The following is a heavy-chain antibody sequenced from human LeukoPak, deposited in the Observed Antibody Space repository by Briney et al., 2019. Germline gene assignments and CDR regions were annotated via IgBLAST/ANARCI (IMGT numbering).Heavy chain of an antibody. D-gene: IGHD3-10*01. V-gene: IGHV3-30-3*01. CDR3: AREGYYGSGSPPSLYFDY. CDR2: TSSDLNVK. Sequence: GGSLRLSCAASGFTFRNYVIHWVRQAPGKGLEWVAVTSSDLNVKLYADSVKGRFTISRDNSKSTLYLQMNSLRPEDTAIYYCAREGYYGSGSPPSLYFDYWGQGTLVTVSS. CDR1: GFTFRNYV. J-gene: IGHJ4*02.